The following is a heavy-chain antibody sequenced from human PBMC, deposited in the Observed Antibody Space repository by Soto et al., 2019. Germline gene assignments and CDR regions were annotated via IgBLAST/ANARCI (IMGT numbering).Heavy chain of an antibody. J-gene: IGHJ6*02. D-gene: IGHD3-9*01. CDR1: GYTNTSDG. V-gene: IGHV1-18*04. Sequence: ASVKESCKATGYTNTSDGSRWVRQAPGQGLERMRWISAYNGNTNYARKLQGRVTMTPDTSTSTAYMELRSLRSDDTAVYYCARDRLRYFDWVMYYYYGMDVWGQGTTVTVSS. CDR3: ARDRLRYFDWVMYYYYGMDV. CDR2: ISAYNGNT.